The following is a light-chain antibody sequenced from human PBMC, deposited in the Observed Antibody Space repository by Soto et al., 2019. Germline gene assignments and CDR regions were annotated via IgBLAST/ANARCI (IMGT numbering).Light chain of an antibody. CDR1: QSISTW. CDR2: RAS. Sequence: DIQMTQSPSTLSASVGDRVTITCRASQSISTWLAWYQQKPGTAPKLLIYRASNLESGVPSRFSGSGSGTEFTLTISSLQPDDFAIYYCQQYTTYSGTFGPGTKVDIK. V-gene: IGKV1-5*03. J-gene: IGKJ3*01. CDR3: QQYTTYSGT.